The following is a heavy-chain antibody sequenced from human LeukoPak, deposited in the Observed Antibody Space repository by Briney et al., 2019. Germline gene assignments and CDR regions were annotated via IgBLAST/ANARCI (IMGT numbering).Heavy chain of an antibody. J-gene: IGHJ5*02. V-gene: IGHV3-9*01. CDR2: ISWNSGSI. D-gene: IGHD1-7*01. CDR1: GFTFDDYA. Sequence: PGRSLRLSCAASGFTFDDYAMHWVRQAPGKGLEWVSGISWNSGSIGYADSVKGRFTISRDNAKNSLYLQMNSLRAEDTAVYYCARFLVGTTRVFDPWGQGTLVTVSS. CDR3: ARFLVGTTRVFDP.